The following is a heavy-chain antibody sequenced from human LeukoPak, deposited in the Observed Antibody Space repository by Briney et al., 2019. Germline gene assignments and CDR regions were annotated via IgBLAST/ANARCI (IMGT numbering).Heavy chain of an antibody. V-gene: IGHV3-48*04. CDR2: ISSSGSTI. CDR1: GFTFSTYN. J-gene: IGHJ4*02. Sequence: GGSLRLSCAASGFTFSTYNMNWVRQAPGKGLEWVSYISSSGSTIYYADSVKGRFTISRDNAKNSLYLQMNSLRAEDTAVYHCAREHDSSGYKHFDYWGQGTLVTVSS. CDR3: AREHDSSGYKHFDY. D-gene: IGHD3-22*01.